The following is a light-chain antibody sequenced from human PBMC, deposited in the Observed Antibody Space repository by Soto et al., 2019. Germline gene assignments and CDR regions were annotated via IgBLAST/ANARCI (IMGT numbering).Light chain of an antibody. CDR1: QSISSN. CDR2: GAS. J-gene: IGKJ2*03. Sequence: EIVMTQSPATLSVSPGERATLSCRASQSISSNLHWYQQKPGQSPRLLIYGASTRATGIPARFSGSGSGTEFTLTINSLQYEDFAIYYCQHFNSWPYSFGQGTKLEIK. CDR3: QHFNSWPYS. V-gene: IGKV3-15*01.